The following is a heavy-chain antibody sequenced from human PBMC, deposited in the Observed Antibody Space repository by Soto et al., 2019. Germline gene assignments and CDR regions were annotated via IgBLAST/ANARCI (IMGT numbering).Heavy chain of an antibody. CDR1: GGTFSSYA. Sequence: QVQLVQSGAEVKKPGASVKVSCKASGGTFSSYAISWVRQAPGQGLEWMGGIIPIFGTANYAQKFQGRVTITADESTSTAYMELSSLRAEDTAVYYCARDPDGDYTSLYYYYGMDVWGQGTTVTVSS. V-gene: IGHV1-69*01. J-gene: IGHJ6*02. CDR3: ARDPDGDYTSLYYYYGMDV. D-gene: IGHD4-17*01. CDR2: IIPIFGTA.